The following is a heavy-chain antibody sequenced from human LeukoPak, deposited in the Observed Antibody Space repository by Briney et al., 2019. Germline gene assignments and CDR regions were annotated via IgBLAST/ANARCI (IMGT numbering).Heavy chain of an antibody. CDR2: ISYTGST. J-gene: IGHJ6*03. CDR3: ARAVGYCSTTTCSYYYYMDV. CDR1: GGSVSSYS. D-gene: IGHD2-2*03. Sequence: SETLSLTCAVSGGSVSSYSWSWIRQPPGKGLEWIGYISYTGSTNYSPSLKSRVTISVDTSKNQFSLKLSSVTAADTAVYYCARAVGYCSTTTCSYYYYMDVWGKGTTVSVSS. V-gene: IGHV4-59*02.